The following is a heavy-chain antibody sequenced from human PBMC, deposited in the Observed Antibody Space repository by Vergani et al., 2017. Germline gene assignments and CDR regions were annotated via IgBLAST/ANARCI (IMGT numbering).Heavy chain of an antibody. D-gene: IGHD1-1*01. CDR2: ISYDGTNK. Sequence: QVQLVESGGGVVQPGRSLRLSCAASGFTFSNYAIHWVRQAPGKGLEWVAIISYDGTNKYYADSVKGRFTISRDNSKNTLYLQMNSLRAEDTAVYYCARDRGSTTYYYYYGMDVWGQGTTVTVSS. J-gene: IGHJ6*02. CDR1: GFTFSNYA. V-gene: IGHV3-30-3*01. CDR3: ARDRGSTTYYYYYGMDV.